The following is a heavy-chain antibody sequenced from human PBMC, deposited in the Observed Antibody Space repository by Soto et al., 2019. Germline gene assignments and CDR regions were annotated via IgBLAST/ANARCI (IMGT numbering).Heavy chain of an antibody. CDR3: ARRTYYYDSSGYYTRADAFDI. CDR1: GGSISSGGYY. V-gene: IGHV4-31*03. J-gene: IGHJ3*02. Sequence: QVQLQESGPGLVKPSQTLSLTCTVSGGSISSGGYYWSWIRQHPGKGLEWIGYIYYSGSTYYNPSLKSRVTISVDTSKNQFSLKLSSVTAADTAVYYCARRTYYYDSSGYYTRADAFDIWGQGTMVTVSS. D-gene: IGHD3-22*01. CDR2: IYYSGST.